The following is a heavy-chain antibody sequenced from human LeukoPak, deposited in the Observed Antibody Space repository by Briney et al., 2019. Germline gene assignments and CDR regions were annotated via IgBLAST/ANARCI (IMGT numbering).Heavy chain of an antibody. CDR1: GYTFTSYD. V-gene: IGHV1-8*02. J-gene: IGHJ4*02. CDR2: MNPNIGNT. D-gene: IGHD6-19*01. Sequence: GASVKVSWKASGYTFTSYDINWVRQATGQGLEWMGWMNPNIGNTGYAQKFQGRVTMTRNTSISTAYMELSSLRSEDTAVYYCARGRIAVAGTFSPVKYWGQGTLVTVSS. CDR3: ARGRIAVAGTFSPVKY.